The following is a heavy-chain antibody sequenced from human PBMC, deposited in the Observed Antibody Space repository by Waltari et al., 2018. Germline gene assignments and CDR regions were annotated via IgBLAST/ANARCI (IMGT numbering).Heavy chain of an antibody. Sequence: QLQLQESGPGLVKPSQTLALTCSVSGASISSGGYYWSWIRPHPGKGLEWIGYIFHTGNTFYNPSLKSRVTISVDTSKNQFSLRLTSVTAADTAVYYCARDGAAAAGLEYWGPGKLVTVSS. D-gene: IGHD6-25*01. CDR3: ARDGAAAAGLEY. CDR2: IFHTGNT. J-gene: IGHJ4*02. V-gene: IGHV4-31*03. CDR1: GASISSGGYY.